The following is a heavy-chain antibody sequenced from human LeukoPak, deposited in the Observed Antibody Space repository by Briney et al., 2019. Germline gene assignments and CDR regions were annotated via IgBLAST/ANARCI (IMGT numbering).Heavy chain of an antibody. CDR1: GFTFSSYS. CDR2: ISSSSSYL. Sequence: GGSLRLSCAASGFTFSSYSMNWVRQAPGKGLEWVSSISSSSSYLYYADSVKGRFTISRDNAKNSLYLQMNSLRAEDTAVYYCARDIYDILTGESPHFDYWGQGTLVTVSS. D-gene: IGHD3-9*01. CDR3: ARDIYDILTGESPHFDY. J-gene: IGHJ4*02. V-gene: IGHV3-21*01.